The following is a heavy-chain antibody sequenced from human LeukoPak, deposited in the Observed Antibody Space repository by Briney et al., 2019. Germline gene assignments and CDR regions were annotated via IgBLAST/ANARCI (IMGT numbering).Heavy chain of an antibody. Sequence: KASETLSLTCTFSGGSISSSSYYWGWIRQPPGKGLEWIGSIYYSGSTYYNPSLKSRVTISVDTSKNQFSLKLSSVTAADTAVYYCARHSGPKVQEYSGSLDAFDIWGQGTMVTVSS. CDR1: GGSISSSSYY. D-gene: IGHD1-26*01. CDR3: ARHSGPKVQEYSGSLDAFDI. V-gene: IGHV4-39*01. J-gene: IGHJ3*02. CDR2: IYYSGST.